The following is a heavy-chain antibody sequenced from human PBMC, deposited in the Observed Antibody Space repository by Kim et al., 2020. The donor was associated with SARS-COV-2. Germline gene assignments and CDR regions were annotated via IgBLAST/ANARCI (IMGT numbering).Heavy chain of an antibody. V-gene: IGHV4-4*09. CDR3: ASSGYDYYFDY. J-gene: IGHJ4*02. Sequence: NNHTPPHKERVTISVDTSKNQFSLKLSSVTAADTAVYYCASSGYDYYFDYWGQGTLVTVSS. CDR2: N. D-gene: IGHD5-12*01.